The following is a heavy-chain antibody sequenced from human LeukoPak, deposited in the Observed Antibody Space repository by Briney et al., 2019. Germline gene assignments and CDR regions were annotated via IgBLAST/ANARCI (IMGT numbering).Heavy chain of an antibody. CDR1: GFTFDDYG. CDR2: INWNGGST. J-gene: IGHJ4*02. D-gene: IGHD3-22*01. V-gene: IGHV3-20*04. CDR3: ARDWGYYYDSSGYYRRAPFDY. Sequence: GGSLRLSCAASGFTFDDYGMSWVRQAPGKGLEWVSGINWNGGSTGYADSVKGRFTISRDSAKNSLYLQMNSLRAEDTALYYCARDWGYYYDSSGYYRRAPFDYWGQGTLVTVSS.